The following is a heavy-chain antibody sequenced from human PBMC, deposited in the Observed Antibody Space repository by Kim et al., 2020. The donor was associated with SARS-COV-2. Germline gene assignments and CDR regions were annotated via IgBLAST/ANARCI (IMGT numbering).Heavy chain of an antibody. V-gene: IGHV3-23*01. CDR1: GFTFNNYA. D-gene: IGHD3-9*01. CDR3: ARDLTEFDF. J-gene: IGHJ4*02. CDR2: VSGRGGTT. Sequence: GGSLRLSCAASGFTFNNYAMSWVRQAPGKGLEWVSAVSGRGGTTYYADSVKGRLTISRDNSKNTLYLQMNSLRADDTAVYYCARDLTEFDFWGQGTLVTV.